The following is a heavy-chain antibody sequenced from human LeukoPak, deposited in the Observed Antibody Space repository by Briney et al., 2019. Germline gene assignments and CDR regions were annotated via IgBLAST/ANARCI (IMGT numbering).Heavy chain of an antibody. CDR2: INPNSGGT. CDR3: ATRRMVAIFRYWYFDL. Sequence: GASVKVSCKASGYTFTGYYMHWVRQAPGQGLEWMGWINPNSGGTNYAQKFQGRVTMTRNTSISTAYMELSSLRSEDTAVYYCATRRMVAIFRYWYFDLWGRGTLVTVSS. V-gene: IGHV1-2*02. J-gene: IGHJ2*01. D-gene: IGHD5-12*01. CDR1: GYTFTGYY.